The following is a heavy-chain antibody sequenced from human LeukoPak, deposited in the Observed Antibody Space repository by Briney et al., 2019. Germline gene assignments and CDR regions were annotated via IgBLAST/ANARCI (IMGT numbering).Heavy chain of an antibody. CDR2: ISYDGNTK. V-gene: IGHV3-30*18. J-gene: IGHJ3*02. CDR3: AKDRVGSPQNDAFHI. CDR1: GFTFSTHA. Sequence: GGSLRLSCAASGFTFSTHAMHWVRQAPGKGLEWVAVISYDGNTKFYVESVKGRFTISRDNSKSTLYLLMNSLGGEDTAVYYCAKDRVGSPQNDAFHIWGQGTMVIVSS. D-gene: IGHD1-26*01.